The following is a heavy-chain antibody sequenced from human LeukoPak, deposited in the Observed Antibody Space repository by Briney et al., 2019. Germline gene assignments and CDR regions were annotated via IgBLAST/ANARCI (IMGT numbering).Heavy chain of an antibody. D-gene: IGHD3-22*01. V-gene: IGHV3-30*04. CDR2: ISYDGSNK. Sequence: GGSLRLSCAASGFTFSSYAMHWVRQAPGKGLEWVAVISYDGSNKYYADSVKGRFTISRDNSKNTLYLQMNSLRAEDTAVYYCAKNYGGSSGYLAYWGKGTLVTVSS. J-gene: IGHJ4*02. CDR1: GFTFSSYA. CDR3: AKNYGGSSGYLAY.